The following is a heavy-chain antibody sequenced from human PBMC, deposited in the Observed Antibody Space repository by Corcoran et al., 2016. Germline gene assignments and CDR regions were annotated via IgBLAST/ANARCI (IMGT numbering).Heavy chain of an antibody. CDR1: GYTFTGYY. J-gene: IGHJ5*02. CDR2: INPNSGGT. Sequence: QVQLVQSGAEVKKPGASVKVSCKASGYTFTGYYMHWVRQAPGQGLEWMGWINPNSGGTNYAQKFQGRATMTRDTSISTAYMELSRLGSDDTAVYYCARAGYCSSTSCYGGWFDPWGQGTLVTVSS. CDR3: ARAGYCSSTSCYGGWFDP. D-gene: IGHD2-2*01. V-gene: IGHV1-2*02.